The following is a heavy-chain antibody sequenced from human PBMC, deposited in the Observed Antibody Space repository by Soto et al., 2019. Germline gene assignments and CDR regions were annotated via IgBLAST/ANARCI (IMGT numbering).Heavy chain of an antibody. V-gene: IGHV4-31*03. Sequence: QVQLQESGPGLVKPSQTLSLTCTVSGGSIRSGDYYWSWIRQHPGKGLEWIGYIYYSGSTYYNPSLKGRVTISVDTSKNQFSLKLSSVTAADTAVYYCARWWSGSRQGFDPWGQGTLVTVSS. D-gene: IGHD3-3*01. CDR3: ARWWSGSRQGFDP. J-gene: IGHJ5*02. CDR2: IYYSGST. CDR1: GGSIRSGDYY.